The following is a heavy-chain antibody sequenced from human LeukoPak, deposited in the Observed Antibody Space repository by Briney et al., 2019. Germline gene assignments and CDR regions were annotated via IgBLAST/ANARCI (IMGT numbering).Heavy chain of an antibody. CDR2: IYYSGST. CDR1: GGSISSSSYY. Sequence: SETLSLTCTVSGGSISSSSYYWGWIRQPPGKGLEWIGSIYYSGSTYYNPSLKSRVTISVDTSKNQFSLKLSSVTAADTAVYYCAREQVAAAGLFDYWGQGTLVTVSS. CDR3: AREQVAAAGLFDY. V-gene: IGHV4-39*07. J-gene: IGHJ4*02. D-gene: IGHD6-13*01.